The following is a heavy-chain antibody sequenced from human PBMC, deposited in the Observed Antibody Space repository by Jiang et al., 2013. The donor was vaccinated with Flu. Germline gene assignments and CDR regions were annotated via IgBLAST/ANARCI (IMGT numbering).Heavy chain of an antibody. J-gene: IGHJ2*01. D-gene: IGHD2/OR15-2a*01. V-gene: IGHV4-59*01. CDR1: GGSISSYY. CDR2: LLQWEH. Sequence: LVKPSETLSLTCTVSGGSISSYYWSWIRQPPREGTGVDWVYLLQWEHQLQPSLKSRVTISVDTSKNQFSLKLSSVTAADTAVYYCARAKGGNSRGWNFDLWGRGTLVTVSS. CDR3: ARAKGGNSRGWNFDL.